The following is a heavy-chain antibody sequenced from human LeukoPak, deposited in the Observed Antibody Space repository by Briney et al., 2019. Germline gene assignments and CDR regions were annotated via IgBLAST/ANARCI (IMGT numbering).Heavy chain of an antibody. J-gene: IGHJ6*04. CDR3: AKDSLITMVRGVVVNYYGMDV. Sequence: GGSLRLSCAASGFTFSSYGMHWVRQAPGKGLEWVVVVSYDGSNKYYADSVKGRFTISRDNSKNTLYLQMNSLRAEDTAVYYCAKDSLITMVRGVVVNYYGMDVWGKGTTVTVSS. CDR1: GFTFSSYG. V-gene: IGHV3-30*18. CDR2: VSYDGSNK. D-gene: IGHD3-10*01.